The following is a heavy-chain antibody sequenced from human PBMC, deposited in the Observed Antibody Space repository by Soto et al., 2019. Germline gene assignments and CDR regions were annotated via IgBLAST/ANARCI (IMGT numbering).Heavy chain of an antibody. J-gene: IGHJ6*02. CDR3: ARDFYDSSGYYYYSYGMDV. CDR2: INPSGGST. D-gene: IGHD3-22*01. CDR1: GYTFTSYY. V-gene: IGHV1-46*01. Sequence: VKGSSKAPGYTFTSYYMHWVRHAPGQGLEWMGIINPSGGSTSYAQKFQGRVTMTRDTSTSTVYMELSSLRSEDTAVYYCARDFYDSSGYYYYSYGMDVWGQGTMVTVSS.